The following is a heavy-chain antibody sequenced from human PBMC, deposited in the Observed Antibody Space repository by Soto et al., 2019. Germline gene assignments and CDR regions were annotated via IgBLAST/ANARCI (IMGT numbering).Heavy chain of an antibody. CDR2: ISGSGGST. V-gene: IGHV3-23*01. D-gene: IGHD5-12*01. J-gene: IGHJ6*02. CDR1: GFTFSSYA. CDR3: AKDRRDGYNYYYYYGMDV. Sequence: PGGSLRLSCAASGFTFSSYAMSWVRQAPGKGLEWVSAISGSGGSTYYADSVKGRFTISRDNSKNTLYLQMNSLRAEDTAVYYCAKDRRDGYNYYYYYGMDVWGQGTTVTVSS.